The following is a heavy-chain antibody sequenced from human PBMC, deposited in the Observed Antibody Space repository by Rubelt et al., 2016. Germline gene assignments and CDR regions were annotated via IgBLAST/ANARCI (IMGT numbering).Heavy chain of an antibody. J-gene: IGHJ4*02. D-gene: IGHD6-6*01. CDR3: ARSYSSSSFDY. V-gene: IGHV1-69*04. CDR1: GYTFTSYG. CDR2: IIPILGIA. Sequence: QVQLVQSGAEVKKPGASVKVSCKASGYTFTSYGISWVRQAPGQGLEWMGRIIPILGIANYAQNCQGRVTITADKSTSTAYVELSSLRSEDTALYYCARSYSSSSFDYWGQGTLVTVSS.